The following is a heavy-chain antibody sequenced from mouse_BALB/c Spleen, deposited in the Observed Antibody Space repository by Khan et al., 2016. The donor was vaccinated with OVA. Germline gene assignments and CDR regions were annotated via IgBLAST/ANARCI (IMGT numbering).Heavy chain of an antibody. D-gene: IGHD1-2*01. CDR2: ISYSGST. CDR1: GYSITSDYA. J-gene: IGHJ3*01. V-gene: IGHV3-2*02. Sequence: VQLVESGPGLVKPSQSLSLTCTVTGYSITSDYAWNWIRQFPGNKLEWMGYISYSGSTTYNPSLKSRISITRDTSKNQFFLQLNSVTTEDTATCDCARGVRLTYWGQGTLVTVSA. CDR3: ARGVRLTY.